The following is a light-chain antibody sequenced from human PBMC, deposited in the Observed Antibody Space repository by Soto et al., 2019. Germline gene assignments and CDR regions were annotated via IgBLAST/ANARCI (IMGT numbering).Light chain of an antibody. CDR1: QSVGSS. J-gene: IGKJ4*01. CDR2: GAS. V-gene: IGKV3-15*01. CDR3: QQYNSWPLT. Sequence: DIVLTQSPGTLSWSPGERATLSCRASQSVGSSLAWYQRKPGQAPRLLIYGASTRATGIPATFSGSGSGTEFTLTISSLQSEDFAVYYCQQYNSWPLTFGGGTKVDIK.